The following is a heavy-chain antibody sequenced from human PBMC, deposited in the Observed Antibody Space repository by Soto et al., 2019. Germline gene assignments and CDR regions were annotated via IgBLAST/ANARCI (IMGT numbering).Heavy chain of an antibody. CDR3: AKDGPTRYSSGWIFDY. V-gene: IGHV3-9*01. CDR1: GFTFDDYS. Sequence: GGSLRLSCAAPGFTFDDYSLHWVPPAPGVGLEWVSGISWNSGSIGYADPVKGRFTISRDNAKNSLYLQMNSLRAEDTALYYCAKDGPTRYSSGWIFDYWGQGTLVTVSS. J-gene: IGHJ4*02. CDR2: ISWNSGSI. D-gene: IGHD6-19*01.